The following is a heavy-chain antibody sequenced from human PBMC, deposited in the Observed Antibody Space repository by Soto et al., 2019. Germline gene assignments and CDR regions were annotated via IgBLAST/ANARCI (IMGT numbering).Heavy chain of an antibody. CDR1: GCRFWTYS. D-gene: IGHD5-12*01. J-gene: IGHJ3*01. Sequence: EVKLLESGGGLVQPGESLRLSCAASGCRFWTYSMSWVRQAPGTGLEWVSGISGDGSATSYADSLKGRFTVSRDNSKDTLFLQMNTLRVEDTAVYYCAKTRLYDNNDYHRDGFDVWGPGTAVTVS. CDR2: ISGDGSAT. V-gene: IGHV3-23*01. CDR3: AKTRLYDNNDYHRDGFDV.